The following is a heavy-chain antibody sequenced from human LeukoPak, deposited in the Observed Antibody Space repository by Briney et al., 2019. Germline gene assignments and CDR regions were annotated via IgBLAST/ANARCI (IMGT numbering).Heavy chain of an antibody. Sequence: KPSETLSLTCAVYGGSFSGYYWSWIRQPPGNGLEWIGEINHSGSTNYNPSLKSRVTISVDTSKNQFSLKLSSVTAADTAVYYCARLGYCSSTSCWGYYYMDVWGRGTTVTVSS. D-gene: IGHD2-2*01. CDR2: INHSGST. V-gene: IGHV4-34*01. CDR1: GGSFSGYY. CDR3: ARLGYCSSTSCWGYYYMDV. J-gene: IGHJ6*03.